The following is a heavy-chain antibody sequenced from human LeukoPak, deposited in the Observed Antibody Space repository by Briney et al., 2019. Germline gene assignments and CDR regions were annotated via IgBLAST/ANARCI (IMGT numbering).Heavy chain of an antibody. D-gene: IGHD3-22*01. CDR3: ARHVHYHDFSGFLA. Sequence: SETLSLTCTVSGDSISSGNSYWGWIRQPPGEGLKWIGTIYYIGNTYYSPSLNSRVTMSVDTSKNQFSLKLTSMTAADTAVYYCARHVHYHDFSGFLAWGQGTLVTVSS. CDR2: IYYIGNT. CDR1: GDSISSGNSY. J-gene: IGHJ5*02. V-gene: IGHV4-39*01.